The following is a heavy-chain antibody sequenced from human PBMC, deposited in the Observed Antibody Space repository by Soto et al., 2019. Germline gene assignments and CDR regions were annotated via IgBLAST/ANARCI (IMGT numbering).Heavy chain of an antibody. CDR2: INHSGST. D-gene: IGHD6-13*01. Sequence: SETLSLTCAVYGGSFSGYYWSWIRQPPGKGLEWIGEINHSGSTNYNPSLKSRVTISVDTSKNQFSLKLSSVTAADTAVYYCARGRGRIAYIAAFDIWGQGTMVTVSS. V-gene: IGHV4-34*01. J-gene: IGHJ3*02. CDR1: GGSFSGYY. CDR3: ARGRGRIAYIAAFDI.